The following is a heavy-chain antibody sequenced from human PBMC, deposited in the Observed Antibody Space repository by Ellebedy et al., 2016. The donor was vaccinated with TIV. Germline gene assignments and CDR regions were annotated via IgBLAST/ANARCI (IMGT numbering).Heavy chain of an antibody. V-gene: IGHV1-69*04. CDR3: ARDHHSPNYYDSTIAGFDY. Sequence: ASVKVSCKASGGTFSSYAISWARQAPGQGLEWMGRIIPILGIANYAQKFQGRVTITADKSTSTAYMELSSLRSEDTAVYYCARDHHSPNYYDSTIAGFDYWGQGTLVTVSS. J-gene: IGHJ4*02. CDR1: GGTFSSYA. D-gene: IGHD3-22*01. CDR2: IIPILGIA.